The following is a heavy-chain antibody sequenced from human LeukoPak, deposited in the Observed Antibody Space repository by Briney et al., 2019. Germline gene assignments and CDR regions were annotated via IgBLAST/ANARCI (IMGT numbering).Heavy chain of an antibody. J-gene: IGHJ4*02. Sequence: PSETLSLTCADYGGSFSGYYWSWIRQPPRKGLEWIGEINHSGSTNYNPSLKSRVTISVDTSKNQFSPKLSSVTAADTAVYYCARRNRRIFGVVISYYFDYWGQGTLVTVSS. CDR3: ARRNRRIFGVVISYYFDY. CDR2: INHSGST. V-gene: IGHV4-34*01. CDR1: GGSFSGYY. D-gene: IGHD3-3*01.